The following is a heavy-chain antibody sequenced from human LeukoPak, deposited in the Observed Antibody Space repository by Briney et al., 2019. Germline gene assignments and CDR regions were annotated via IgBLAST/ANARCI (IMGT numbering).Heavy chain of an antibody. J-gene: IGHJ3*01. CDR1: GGTFSSYA. D-gene: IGHD3-22*01. V-gene: IGHV1-69*05. CDR2: IIPIFGTA. CDR3: ARDQGSYYYDSSGYYGE. Sequence: SVKVSCKASGGTFSSYAISWVRQAPGQGLEWMGRIIPIFGTANYAQKFQGRVTITTDESTSTAYMELGSLRSEDTAVYYCARDQGSYYYDSSGYYGEWGQGTMVTVSS.